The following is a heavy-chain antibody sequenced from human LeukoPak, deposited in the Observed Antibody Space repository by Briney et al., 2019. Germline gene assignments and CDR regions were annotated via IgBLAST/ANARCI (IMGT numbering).Heavy chain of an antibody. CDR1: GFTFSSYE. D-gene: IGHD3-10*01. Sequence: GGSLRLSCAASGFTFSSYEMNWVRQAPGKWLESVSYISSSGTTIYYADSVKGRFTISRDNAKNSLYLQMNSLRADDTAVYYCARSITMVRGVIPGCDYWGQGTLVTVSS. V-gene: IGHV3-48*03. CDR3: ARSITMVRGVIPGCDY. J-gene: IGHJ4*02. CDR2: ISSSGTTI.